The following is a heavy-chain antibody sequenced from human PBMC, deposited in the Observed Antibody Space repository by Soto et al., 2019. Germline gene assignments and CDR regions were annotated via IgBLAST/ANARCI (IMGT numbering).Heavy chain of an antibody. CDR3: ARDGDSDFWSGNYYYYYMDV. D-gene: IGHD3-3*01. CDR2: ISAYNGNT. J-gene: IGHJ6*03. Sequence: ASVKVSCKASGYTFTSYGISWVRQAPGQGLEWMGWISAYNGNTNYAQKLQGRVTMTTDTSTSTAYMELRSLRSDNTAVYYCARDGDSDFWSGNYYYYYMDVWGKGTTVTVSS. CDR1: GYTFTSYG. V-gene: IGHV1-18*01.